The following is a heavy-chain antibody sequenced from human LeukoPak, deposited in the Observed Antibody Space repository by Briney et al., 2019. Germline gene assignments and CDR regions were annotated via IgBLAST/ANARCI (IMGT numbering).Heavy chain of an antibody. CDR1: GFTFSNYA. J-gene: IGHJ3*02. Sequence: PGGYLSLSCAASGFTFSNYAMSWVRLAPGKGLEWVSDISDTGGSTNYVGSVKGRFTISRDSSKNTLYLQMNSLRAEDTAVYYCARKGNGALDIWGQGTVVTVSS. D-gene: IGHD1-1*01. CDR3: ARKGNGALDI. CDR2: ISDTGGST. V-gene: IGHV3-23*01.